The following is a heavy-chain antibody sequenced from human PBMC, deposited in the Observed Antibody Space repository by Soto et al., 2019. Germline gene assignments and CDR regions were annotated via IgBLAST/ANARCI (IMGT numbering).Heavy chain of an antibody. Sequence: SETLSLTCTVSGGSISSYYWSWIRQPPGKGLEWIGYIYYSGSTNYNPSLKSRVTISVDTSKNQFSLKPSSVTAADTAVYYCARHGAMTTVTSYPFDYWGQGTLVTVSS. CDR2: IYYSGST. CDR1: GGSISSYY. J-gene: IGHJ4*02. V-gene: IGHV4-59*08. D-gene: IGHD4-17*01. CDR3: ARHGAMTTVTSYPFDY.